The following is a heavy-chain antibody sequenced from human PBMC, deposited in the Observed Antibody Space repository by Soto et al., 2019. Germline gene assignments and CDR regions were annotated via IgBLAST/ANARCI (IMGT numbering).Heavy chain of an antibody. CDR2: IRSKAYSRTT. CDR1: GFSFGDYG. J-gene: IGHJ4*02. Sequence: EVQLVESGGGLVKPGQSLRLSCTTSGFSFGDYGMSWLRQAPGKGLERVGFIRSKAYSRTTEYAAALRGRFTISRDDSKSTAYLQMDNLENEDTAVYYCARDRKGWETRATYFDYWGQGILVTVSS. V-gene: IGHV3-49*05. CDR3: ARDRKGWETRATYFDY. D-gene: IGHD1-26*01.